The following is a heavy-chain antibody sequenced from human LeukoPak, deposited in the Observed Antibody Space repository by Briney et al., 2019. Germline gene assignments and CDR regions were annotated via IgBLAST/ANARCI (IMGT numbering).Heavy chain of an antibody. CDR1: GYSFSTYW. Sequence: GESLQISCKGSGYSFSTYWIGWVRQMPGKGLEWMGIIYPGDSDTRYSPSFQGQVTISADKSISTAYLQWSSLKASDIAMYYCARPMIRGAIGAFDIWGQGTVVTVSS. J-gene: IGHJ3*02. V-gene: IGHV5-51*01. D-gene: IGHD3-10*01. CDR3: ARPMIRGAIGAFDI. CDR2: IYPGDSDT.